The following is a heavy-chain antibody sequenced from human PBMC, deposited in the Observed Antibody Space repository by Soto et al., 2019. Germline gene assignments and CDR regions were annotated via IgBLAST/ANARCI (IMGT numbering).Heavy chain of an antibody. D-gene: IGHD4-17*01. CDR3: ARARGGDSGDYASLFDR. CDR1: GGSVSIGDYL. J-gene: IGHJ5*02. CDR2: IHDSGNT. V-gene: IGHV4-30-4*01. Sequence: PSETLSLTCTVFGGSVSIGDYLWSWIRQRPGKGLEWIGYIHDSGNTYYNPSLKSRVTISLDTSKNQFSLKVTSMPAADTAVYFCARARGGDSGDYASLFDRWGQGNLVPVSS.